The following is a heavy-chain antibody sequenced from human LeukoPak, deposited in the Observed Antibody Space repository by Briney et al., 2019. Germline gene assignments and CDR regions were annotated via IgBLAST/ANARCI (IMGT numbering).Heavy chain of an antibody. CDR3: ARELKWELTYYFDY. D-gene: IGHD1-26*01. CDR2: IIPIFGTA. CDR1: GGTFSSYA. V-gene: IGHV1-69*05. Sequence: GASVKVSCKASGGTFSSYAISWVRQAPGQGLEWMGGIIPIFGTANYAQKFQGRVTMTRDTSTSTVYMELSSLRSEDTAVYYCARELKWELTYYFDYWGQGTLVTVSS. J-gene: IGHJ4*02.